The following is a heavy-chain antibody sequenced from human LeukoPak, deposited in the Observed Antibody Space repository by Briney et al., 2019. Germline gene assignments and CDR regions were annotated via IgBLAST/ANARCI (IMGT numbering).Heavy chain of an antibody. V-gene: IGHV4-59*08. CDR3: ARLLYLPLYVDY. CDR2: IYYTGST. CDR1: GGSISSYY. D-gene: IGHD1-14*01. J-gene: IGHJ4*02. Sequence: PSETLSLTCTVSGGSISSYYWSWIRQPPGKGLEWIGYIYYTGSTNYNPSLKSRVTISVDTAKNQFSLKLSSVTAADTALYYCARLLYLPLYVDYWGQGTLVTVSS.